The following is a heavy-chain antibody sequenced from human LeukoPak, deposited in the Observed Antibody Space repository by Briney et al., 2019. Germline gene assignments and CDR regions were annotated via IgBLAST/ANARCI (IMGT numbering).Heavy chain of an antibody. J-gene: IGHJ4*02. CDR1: GYTFTGYY. Sequence: ASVKVSCKASGYTFTGYYMHWVRQAPGQGLEWMGWINPNSGGTNYAQKFQGRVTMTRDTSISTAYMELSRLRSDDTAVYYCARAPKGLAEYYFDYWGQGTLVTVSS. CDR3: ARAPKGLAEYYFDY. V-gene: IGHV1-2*02. D-gene: IGHD6-19*01. CDR2: INPNSGGT.